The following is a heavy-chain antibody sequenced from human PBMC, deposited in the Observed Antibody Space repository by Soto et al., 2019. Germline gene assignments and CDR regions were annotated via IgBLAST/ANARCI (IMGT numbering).Heavy chain of an antibody. Sequence: PSETLSLTCAVYGGSFSGYYWSWIRQPPGKGLEWIGEINHSGSTNYNPSLKSRVTISVDTSKNQFSLKLSSVTAADTAVYYCARRILRSYYYYGMDVWGQGTTVTVS. CDR2: INHSGST. V-gene: IGHV4-34*01. D-gene: IGHD3-16*01. J-gene: IGHJ6*02. CDR1: GGSFSGYY. CDR3: ARRILRSYYYYGMDV.